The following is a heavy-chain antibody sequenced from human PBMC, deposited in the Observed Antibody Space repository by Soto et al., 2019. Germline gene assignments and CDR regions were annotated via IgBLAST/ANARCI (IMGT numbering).Heavy chain of an antibody. D-gene: IGHD2-15*01. CDR2: IYYSGST. V-gene: IGHV4-31*03. Sequence: SETLSLTCTVSGGSISSGGYYWSWIRQHPGKGLEWIGYIYYSGSTYYNPSLKSRVTISVDTSKNQFSLKLSSVTAADTAVYYCARKNIVVVVAANEKKSNGGRWLFDPWGQGTLVTVSS. J-gene: IGHJ5*02. CDR1: GGSISSGGYY. CDR3: ARKNIVVVVAANEKKSNGGRWLFDP.